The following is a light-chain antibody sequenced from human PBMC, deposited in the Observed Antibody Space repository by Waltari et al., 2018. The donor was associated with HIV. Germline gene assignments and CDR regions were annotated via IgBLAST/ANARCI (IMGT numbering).Light chain of an antibody. CDR1: SFNIGSNY. V-gene: IGLV1-47*01. CDR3: AAWDDSVSGRV. CDR2: RNT. J-gene: IGLJ3*02. Sequence: QSVLTQPPSASGTPGQRVTISCSGGSFNIGSNYVYWYQQFPGTAPRLLIYRNTRRPDGVPDRLSGSRPATSAALAVSGRRAEEEADYCCAAWDDSVSGRVFGGGTKLTVL.